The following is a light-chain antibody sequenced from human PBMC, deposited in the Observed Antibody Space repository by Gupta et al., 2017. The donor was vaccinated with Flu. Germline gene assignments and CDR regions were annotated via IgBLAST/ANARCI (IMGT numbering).Light chain of an antibody. V-gene: IGLV1-47*01. J-gene: IGLJ1*01. Sequence: RVTTSCSGSSSKIGSGFVYWYQHHPGTVPKLLIYRNNQRPSGVPDRFSGSKSGTSASLSISGLRAEDEGDYYCAGWDDSRSTYVFGTGTKVTVL. CDR2: RNN. CDR3: AGWDDSRSTYV. CDR1: SSKIGSGF.